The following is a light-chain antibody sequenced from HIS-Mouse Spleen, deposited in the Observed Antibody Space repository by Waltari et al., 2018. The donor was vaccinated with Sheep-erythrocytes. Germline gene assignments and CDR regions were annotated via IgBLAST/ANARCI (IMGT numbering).Light chain of an antibody. V-gene: IGLV3-1*01. CDR2: QDS. Sequence: SYELTQPPSVSVSPGQTASITCSGDKLGDKYACWYQQKPGQSPVLVIYQDSKRPSGFPGRFSGSNSGSTATLTLSGTQAMDEADYYCQAWDSSTAVFGGGTKLTVL. J-gene: IGLJ2*01. CDR1: KLGDKY. CDR3: QAWDSSTAV.